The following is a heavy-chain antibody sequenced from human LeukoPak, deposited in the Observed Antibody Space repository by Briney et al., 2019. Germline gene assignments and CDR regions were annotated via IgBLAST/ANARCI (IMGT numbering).Heavy chain of an antibody. CDR3: ARVKGEVLYYYYGMDV. J-gene: IGHJ6*02. CDR1: GFTFSSYG. Sequence: GGSLRLSCAASGFTFSSYGMHWVRQAPGKGLEWVAFIRYDGSNKYYADSVKGRFTISRDNAKNSLYLQMNSLRAEDTAVYYCARVKGEVLYYYYGMDVWGQGTTVTVSS. V-gene: IGHV3-30*02. CDR2: IRYDGSNK.